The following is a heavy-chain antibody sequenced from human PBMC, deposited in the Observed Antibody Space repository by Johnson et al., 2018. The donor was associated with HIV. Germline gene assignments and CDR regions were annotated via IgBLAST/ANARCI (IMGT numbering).Heavy chain of an antibody. CDR3: ARDGRSCWHQGRDAFDI. CDR2: ISSSGSTI. CDR1: GFTFSDYY. V-gene: IGHV3-11*01. D-gene: IGHD6-19*01. J-gene: IGHJ3*02. Sequence: QVQLVESGGGVVQPGGSLRLSCAASGFTFSDYYMSWIRQAPGKGLEWVSYISSSGSTIYYADSVKGRFTISRDNSKNTLYLQMNSLRAEDTAVYYCARDGRSCWHQGRDAFDICGQGKMGTVSS.